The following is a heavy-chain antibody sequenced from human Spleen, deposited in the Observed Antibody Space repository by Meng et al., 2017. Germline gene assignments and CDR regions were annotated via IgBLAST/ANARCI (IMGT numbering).Heavy chain of an antibody. Sequence: QVQLQQWAPGLVKPSETLSLTCTVSGGSISSSSYYWGWIRQPPGKGLEWIGSIYYSGSTYYNPSLKSRVTISVDTSKNQFSLKLSSVTAADTAVYYCARQGFLEWLLYRGNWFDPWGQGTLVTVSS. D-gene: IGHD3-3*01. CDR1: GGSISSSSYY. V-gene: IGHV4-39*01. J-gene: IGHJ5*02. CDR3: ARQGFLEWLLYRGNWFDP. CDR2: IYYSGST.